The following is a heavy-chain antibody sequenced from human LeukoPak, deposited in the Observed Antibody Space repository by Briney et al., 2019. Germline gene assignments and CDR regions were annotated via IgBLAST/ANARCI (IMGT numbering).Heavy chain of an antibody. CDR2: INHSGST. V-gene: IGHV4-34*01. Sequence: NTSETLSLVCTVSGGSVSSYYWSWIRQPPGKGLEWIGEINHSGSTNYNPSLKSRVTISVDTSKNQFSLKLSSVTAADTAVYYCARAARGLDSSGYYPYYYYYYMDVWGKGTTVTVSS. D-gene: IGHD3-22*01. CDR1: GGSVSSYY. J-gene: IGHJ6*03. CDR3: ARAARGLDSSGYYPYYYYYYMDV.